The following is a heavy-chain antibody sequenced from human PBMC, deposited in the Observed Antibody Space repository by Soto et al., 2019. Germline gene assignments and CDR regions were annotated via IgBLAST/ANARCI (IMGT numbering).Heavy chain of an antibody. D-gene: IGHD6-13*01. CDR2: IYYSGST. Sequence: SETLSLTCTVSGCSISSGDHYWSWIRQHPGKGLECIGYIYYSGSTYYNPSLKSRVTISVDTSKNQFSLNLSSVTAADTAVYYCARGFSSSWDNWFDPWGQGALVTVSS. CDR1: GCSISSGDHY. J-gene: IGHJ5*02. V-gene: IGHV4-31*03. CDR3: ARGFSSSWDNWFDP.